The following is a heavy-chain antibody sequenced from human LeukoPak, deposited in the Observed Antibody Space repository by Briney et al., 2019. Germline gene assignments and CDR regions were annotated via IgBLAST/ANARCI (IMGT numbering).Heavy chain of an antibody. CDR2: IYYSGST. J-gene: IGHJ4*02. CDR1: GGSISSGGYY. CDR3: ARDRHSLRRHHSDY. V-gene: IGHV4-31*03. Sequence: KSSQTLSLTCTVSGGSISSGGYYWSWIRQHPGKGLEWIGYIYYSGSTYYNPSLKSRVTISVDTSKNQFSLKLSSVTAADTAVYYCARDRHSLRRHHSDYWGQGTLVTVSS. D-gene: IGHD4-17*01.